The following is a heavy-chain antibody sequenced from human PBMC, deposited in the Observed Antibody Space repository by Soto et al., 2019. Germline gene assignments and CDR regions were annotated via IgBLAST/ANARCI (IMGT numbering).Heavy chain of an antibody. CDR1: GYSFTTYC. J-gene: IGHJ4*02. CDR2: IYPRDSDT. Sequence: GESLKISCKGAGYSFTTYCIGWVLQRPWKGLEWMGIIYPRDSDTRYSPSFQGQVTISADKSIRTAYLKWSSLKASDTAMYYCARHSPRGWELTQVFDYWGQGTRVTVSS. V-gene: IGHV5-51*01. CDR3: ARHSPRGWELTQVFDY. D-gene: IGHD1-26*01.